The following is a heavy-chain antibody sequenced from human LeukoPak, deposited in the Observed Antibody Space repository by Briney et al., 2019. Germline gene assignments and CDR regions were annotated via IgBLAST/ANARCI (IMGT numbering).Heavy chain of an antibody. CDR1: GESFTGYY. CDR3: ARGLSTSGWNDAYFDL. D-gene: IGHD6-19*01. J-gene: IGHJ2*01. V-gene: IGHV4-34*01. Sequence: SETLSLTCGVYGESFTGYYWSWIRQPPGEGLEWIAEVNPAGTTKTNPSLKSRLAISIDTPKKQVSLNLTSVTAADTALYFCARGLSTSGWNDAYFDLWGPGTLVTVSS. CDR2: VNPAGTT.